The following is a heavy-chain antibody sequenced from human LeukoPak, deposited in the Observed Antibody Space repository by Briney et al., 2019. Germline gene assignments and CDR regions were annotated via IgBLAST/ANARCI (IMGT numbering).Heavy chain of an antibody. CDR3: ARHRSLSIAAAFDY. CDR1: GGSISSSSYY. CDR2: IYYSGRT. V-gene: IGHV4-39*01. J-gene: IGHJ4*02. Sequence: TSETLSLTCSVSGGSISSSSYYWGLIRQPPGKCLEWIGTIYYSGRTYYNPTLKSRVTMSVDTSKNQFSLRLSSVTAADTAVYYCARHRSLSIAAAFDYWGQGTLVTVSS. D-gene: IGHD6-25*01.